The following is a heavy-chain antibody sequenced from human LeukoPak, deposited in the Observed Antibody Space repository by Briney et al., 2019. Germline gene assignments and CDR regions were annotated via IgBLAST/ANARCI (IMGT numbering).Heavy chain of an antibody. CDR3: ATHGAQRVPRYFDY. Sequence: VKVSCKASGYTFTSYGISWVRQAPGQGLEWMGWISAYNGNTNYAQKLQGRVTMTTDTSTSTAYMELRSLRSDDTAVYYCATHGAQRVPRYFDYWGQGTLVTVSS. D-gene: IGHD4-17*01. V-gene: IGHV1-18*01. CDR1: GYTFTSYG. CDR2: ISAYNGNT. J-gene: IGHJ4*02.